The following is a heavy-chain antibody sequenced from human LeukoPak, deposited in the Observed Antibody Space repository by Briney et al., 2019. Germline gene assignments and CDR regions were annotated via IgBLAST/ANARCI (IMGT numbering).Heavy chain of an antibody. V-gene: IGHV3-23*01. CDR1: GFTFTNFA. D-gene: IGHD1-26*01. CDR2: ISGNSGST. CDR3: AREVGWFDS. Sequence: GGSLRLSCAASGFTFTNFAMSWVRQAQGKGLEWVSVISGNSGSTYYADSVKGRFTISRENSKNTLYLQMNSLRAEDTAIYYCAREVGWFDSWGQGTLVTVSS. J-gene: IGHJ5*01.